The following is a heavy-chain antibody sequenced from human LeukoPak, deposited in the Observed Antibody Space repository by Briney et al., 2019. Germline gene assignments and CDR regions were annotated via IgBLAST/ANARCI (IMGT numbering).Heavy chain of an antibody. CDR2: IGGSGGST. CDR3: ARKAFGATSRYFDY. CDR1: GFTFSSYA. V-gene: IGHV3-23*01. Sequence: PGGSLRLSCAASGFTFSSYAMSWVRQAPGKGLEWVSAIGGSGGSTYYADSVKGRFTISRDNSKNTLYLQMNSLRAEDTAIYYCARKAFGATSRYFDYWGQGTLVTVSS. J-gene: IGHJ4*02. D-gene: IGHD4/OR15-4a*01.